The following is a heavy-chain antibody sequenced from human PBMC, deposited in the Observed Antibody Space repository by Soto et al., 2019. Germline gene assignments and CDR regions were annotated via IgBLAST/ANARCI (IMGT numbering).Heavy chain of an antibody. CDR2: ISYDGSDK. J-gene: IGHJ4*02. CDR3: ARTLYSSTWYYFDY. V-gene: IGHV3-30*04. CDR1: GFTFSTYA. D-gene: IGHD6-13*01. Sequence: SLRLSCAASGFTFSTYAMHWVRQAPGKGLEGVAVISYDGSDKYYADSVKGRLTISRDNSKNTLYLQMNSPRAEDTAVYYCARTLYSSTWYYFDYWGQGTLVTVSS.